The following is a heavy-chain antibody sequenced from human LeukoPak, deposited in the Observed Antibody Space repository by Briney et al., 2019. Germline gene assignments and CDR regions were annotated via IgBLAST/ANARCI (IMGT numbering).Heavy chain of an antibody. CDR2: IYNSGSP. Sequence: SETLSLTCTVSGDSISSYYWSWIRQPPGKGLEWIGNIYNSGSPNYNPSLKSRVTISVDTSKNHFSLKLSSVTAADTAVYYCATYSSSWYFYYWGQGNLVTVSS. D-gene: IGHD6-13*01. V-gene: IGHV4-59*01. J-gene: IGHJ4*02. CDR3: ATYSSSWYFYY. CDR1: GDSISSYY.